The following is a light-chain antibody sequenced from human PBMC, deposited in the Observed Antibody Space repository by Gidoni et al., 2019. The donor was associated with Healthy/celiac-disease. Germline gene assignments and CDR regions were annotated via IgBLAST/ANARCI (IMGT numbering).Light chain of an antibody. CDR3: MPALQTPRT. Sequence: DIVMTQPPLSLPVTPGEPASISCRSSQSLLHSNGYNYLDCYLQKPGQSPQLLIYLGSKLASGVPVRFSGSGSGTDFTLKISRVEAEDVGVYYCMPALQTPRTFGQGTKVEIK. CDR2: LGS. CDR1: QSLLHSNGYNY. J-gene: IGKJ1*01. V-gene: IGKV2-28*01.